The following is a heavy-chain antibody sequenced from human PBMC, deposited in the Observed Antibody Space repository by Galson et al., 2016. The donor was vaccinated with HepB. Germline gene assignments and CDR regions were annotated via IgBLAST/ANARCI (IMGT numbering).Heavy chain of an antibody. J-gene: IGHJ4*02. CDR1: GGSVSSGRYY. Sequence: SETLSLTCTVSGGSVSSGRYYWSWIRQPPGKGLEWIGYIYYSGSTKYNPSLKSRVSISVDASKNKFSLKLNSVTAADTAVYYCARGRSLLSYFDYWGQGTLVTVSS. CDR3: ARGRSLLSYFDY. CDR2: IYYSGST. V-gene: IGHV4-61*01.